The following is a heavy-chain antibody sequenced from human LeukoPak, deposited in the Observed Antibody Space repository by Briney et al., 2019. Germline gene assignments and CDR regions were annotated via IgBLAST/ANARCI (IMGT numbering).Heavy chain of an antibody. Sequence: SETLSLTCTVSGGSIGSYYWSWIRQPPGKGLEWIGYIYYSGSTNYNPSLKSRVTISVDTSKNQFSLKLSSVTAADTAVYYCAREGGLLWFGGQEGYMDVWGKGTTVTVSS. CDR3: AREGGLLWFGGQEGYMDV. V-gene: IGHV4-59*12. J-gene: IGHJ6*03. CDR1: GGSIGSYY. D-gene: IGHD3-10*01. CDR2: IYYSGST.